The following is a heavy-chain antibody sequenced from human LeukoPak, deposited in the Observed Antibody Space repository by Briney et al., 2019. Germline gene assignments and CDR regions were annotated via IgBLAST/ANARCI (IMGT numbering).Heavy chain of an antibody. Sequence: SETLSLTCTVSGYSISSGYYWGWIRQPPGKGLEWIGHIYYSGSSNYNPSLKSRVTISVDTSKNQFSLKLSSVTAADTAVYYCARAQKKYYYDSSGYHSRDYFDYWGQGTLVTVSS. CDR1: GYSISSGYY. J-gene: IGHJ4*02. CDR3: ARAQKKYYYDSSGYHSRDYFDY. D-gene: IGHD3-22*01. CDR2: IYYSGSS. V-gene: IGHV4-61*01.